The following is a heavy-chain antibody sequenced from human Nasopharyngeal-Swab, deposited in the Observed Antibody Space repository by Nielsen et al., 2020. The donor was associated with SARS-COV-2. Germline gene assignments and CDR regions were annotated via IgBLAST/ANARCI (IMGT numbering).Heavy chain of an antibody. CDR3: AREGRGKYDYVWGSYPRAFDI. CDR1: GYTFNSYT. J-gene: IGHJ3*02. D-gene: IGHD3-16*01. Sequence: ASVKVSCKASGYTFNSYTMNWVRQAAGQGIEWMGWIKINTGNPTYAQGFTGRFVFSLDTSVSTAYLQISSLKAEDTAVYYCAREGRGKYDYVWGSYPRAFDIWGQGTMVTVSS. V-gene: IGHV7-4-1*02. CDR2: IKINTGNP.